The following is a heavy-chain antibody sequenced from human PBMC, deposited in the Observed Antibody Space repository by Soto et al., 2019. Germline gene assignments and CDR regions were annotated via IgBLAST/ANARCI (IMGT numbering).Heavy chain of an antibody. V-gene: IGHV1-69*08. CDR1: GGTFSSYT. CDR3: ARDLRRVAATYDAFDI. Sequence: QVQLVQSGAEVKKPGSSVKVSCKASGGTFSSYTISWVRQAPGQGLEWMGRIIPILGIANYAQKFQGRVTITADKSTSTAYMELSSLRSEDTAVYYCARDLRRVAATYDAFDIWGQGTMVTVSS. D-gene: IGHD2-15*01. J-gene: IGHJ3*02. CDR2: IIPILGIA.